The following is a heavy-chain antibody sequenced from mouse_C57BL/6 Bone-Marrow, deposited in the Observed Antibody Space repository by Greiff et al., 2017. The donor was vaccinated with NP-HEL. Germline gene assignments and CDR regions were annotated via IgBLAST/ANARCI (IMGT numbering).Heavy chain of an antibody. D-gene: IGHD1-1*01. V-gene: IGHV8-8*01. Sequence: QVTLKESGPGILQPSQTLSLTCSFSGFSLSTFGMGVGWIRQPSGKGLEWLAHIWWDDDKYYNPALKSRLTISKDTSKNQVFLKIANVDTADTATYYCARMLTTVVATYYAMDYWGQGTSVTVSS. CDR2: IWWDDDK. J-gene: IGHJ4*01. CDR3: ARMLTTVVATYYAMDY. CDR1: GFSLSTFGMG.